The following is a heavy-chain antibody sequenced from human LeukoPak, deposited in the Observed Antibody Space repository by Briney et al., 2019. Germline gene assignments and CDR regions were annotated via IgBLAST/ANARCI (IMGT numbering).Heavy chain of an antibody. CDR1: GFTFGNYG. Sequence: GGSLRLSCAASGFTFGNYGMHWVRQAPGKGLDWVAVISFDGSNKYYADSVKGRFTISRDNSKNTLYLQMNSLRAEDTAVYYCAKSIVGATGDAFDIWGQGTMVTVSS. CDR2: ISFDGSNK. D-gene: IGHD1-26*01. J-gene: IGHJ3*02. V-gene: IGHV3-30*18. CDR3: AKSIVGATGDAFDI.